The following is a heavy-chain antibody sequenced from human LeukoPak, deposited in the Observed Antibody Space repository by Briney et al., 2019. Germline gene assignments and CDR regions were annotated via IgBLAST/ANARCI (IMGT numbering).Heavy chain of an antibody. CDR1: GGSISSHY. Sequence: SETLSLTCTVSGGSISSHYWSWIRQPAGKGLEWIGRIYTSGSTNYNPSLKSRVTMSVDTSKNQFSLKLSSVTAADTAVYYCARGGYDILTGYDDAFDIWGQGTMVTVSS. CDR2: IYTSGST. J-gene: IGHJ3*02. CDR3: ARGGYDILTGYDDAFDI. V-gene: IGHV4-4*07. D-gene: IGHD3-9*01.